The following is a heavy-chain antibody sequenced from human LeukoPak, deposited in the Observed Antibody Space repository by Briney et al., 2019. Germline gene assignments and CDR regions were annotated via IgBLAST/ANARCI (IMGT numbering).Heavy chain of an antibody. Sequence: SETLSLTCTVSGGSISSYFWTWIQQPPGKELEWIGYIYYSGSTNYNPSLKSRVTISVDTSKNQFSLRLSSVTAADTAVYYCAREDYSDAFDIWGRGTMVTVSS. J-gene: IGHJ3*02. CDR1: GGSISSYF. CDR2: IYYSGST. D-gene: IGHD3-10*01. CDR3: AREDYSDAFDI. V-gene: IGHV4-59*01.